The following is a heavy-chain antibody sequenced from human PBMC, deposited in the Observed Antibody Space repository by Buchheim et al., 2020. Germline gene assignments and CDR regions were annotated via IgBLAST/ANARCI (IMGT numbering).Heavy chain of an antibody. Sequence: EVQLVESGGGLVQPGRSLRLSCTASGFTFGDYAMSWFRQAPGKGLEWVGFIRSKAYGGTTEYAASVKGRFTISRDDSKSIAYLQMNSLKTEDTAVYYCTRDFVRAIYGSGWGYFDYWGQGTL. CDR3: TRDFVRAIYGSGWGYFDY. V-gene: IGHV3-49*03. CDR2: IRSKAYGGTT. CDR1: GFTFGDYA. D-gene: IGHD3-10*01. J-gene: IGHJ4*02.